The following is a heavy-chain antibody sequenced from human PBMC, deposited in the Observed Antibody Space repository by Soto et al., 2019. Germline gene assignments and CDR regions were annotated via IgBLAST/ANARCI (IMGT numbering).Heavy chain of an antibody. D-gene: IGHD2-15*01. CDR2: VTNTGGIT. CDR3: AKIYRSCTYSNCYSRSRPDS. V-gene: IGHV3-23*01. CDR1: GFTFTSYA. Sequence: EVQLLESGGGLVQPGGSLRLSCVASGFTFTSYAMTWVRQLPGKGLEWVSSVTNTGGITHYANSVKGRFTISRDNSKNTVYLKMNSLRAEDTAIYYCAKIYRSCTYSNCYSRSRPDSWGQGTLVTVSA. J-gene: IGHJ5*01.